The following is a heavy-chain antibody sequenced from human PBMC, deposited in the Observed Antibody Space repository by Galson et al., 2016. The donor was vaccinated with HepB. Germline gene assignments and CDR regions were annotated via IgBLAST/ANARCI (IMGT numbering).Heavy chain of an antibody. D-gene: IGHD6-19*01. Sequence: TLSLTCTVSGGSVSISTFYWSWIRQQPGKGLEWIGFISYSGSTSYNPSLKSRATISSDASKNHFSLKLSSVTAADTAVFYCARAKTGYSSGWAFDFWGQGSLVTVSS. CDR2: ISYSGST. CDR3: ARAKTGYSSGWAFDF. V-gene: IGHV4-31*03. CDR1: GGSVSISTFY. J-gene: IGHJ4*02.